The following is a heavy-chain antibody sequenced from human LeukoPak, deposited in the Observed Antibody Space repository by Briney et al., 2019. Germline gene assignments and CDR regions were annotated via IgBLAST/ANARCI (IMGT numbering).Heavy chain of an antibody. D-gene: IGHD1-26*01. J-gene: IGHJ4*02. CDR1: GGSFSGYY. CDR2: INHSGST. Sequence: PSETLSLTRAVYGGSFSGYYWSWIRQPPGKGLEWIGEINHSGSTNYNPSLKSRVTISVDTSKNQFSLKLSSVTAADTAVYYCAREKGLVGAAFDYWGQGTLVTVSS. V-gene: IGHV4-34*01. CDR3: AREKGLVGAAFDY.